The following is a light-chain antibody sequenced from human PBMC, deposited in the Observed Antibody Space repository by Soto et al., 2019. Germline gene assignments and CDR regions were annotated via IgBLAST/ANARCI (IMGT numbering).Light chain of an antibody. CDR2: SNN. CDR1: SSNIKTNG. Sequence: QSVLTQPPSASGTPGQWVTISCSGGSSNIKTNGLSWYQQLPGAAPKLLIYSNNNRPPWAPDRFTGSKSGTSASLAIAGLQSEDEATYHCATWDDSLNGRIFGGGTQLTVL. V-gene: IGLV1-44*01. CDR3: ATWDDSLNGRI. J-gene: IGLJ2*01.